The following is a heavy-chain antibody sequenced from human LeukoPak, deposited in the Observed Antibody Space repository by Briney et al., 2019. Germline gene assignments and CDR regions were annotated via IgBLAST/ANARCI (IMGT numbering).Heavy chain of an antibody. J-gene: IGHJ4*02. CDR2: IWYDGSNK. D-gene: IGHD3-3*01. Sequence: PGRSLRLSCAASGFTFSSYGMHWVRQAPGKGLEWVAVIWYDGSNKYYADSVKGRFTTSRDNSKNTLYLQMNSLRAEDTAVYYCARGGSYNFWSEYYFDYWGQGTLVTVSS. CDR3: ARGGSYNFWSEYYFDY. CDR1: GFTFSSYG. V-gene: IGHV3-33*01.